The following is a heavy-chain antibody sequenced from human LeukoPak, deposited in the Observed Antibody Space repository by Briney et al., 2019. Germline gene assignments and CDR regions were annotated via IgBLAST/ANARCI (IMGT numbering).Heavy chain of an antibody. J-gene: IGHJ4*02. D-gene: IGHD1-26*01. Sequence: GGSLRLSCDASGFTFRSYGMHWVRQAPGKGLEWVTSISHDGGSKYSADSVKGRFTISRDNSKNTLSLQMNSLRAEDTAVYYCAKSEELLLGHFDYWGQGTLVTVSS. CDR1: GFTFRSYG. CDR3: AKSEELLLGHFDY. V-gene: IGHV3-30*18. CDR2: ISHDGGSK.